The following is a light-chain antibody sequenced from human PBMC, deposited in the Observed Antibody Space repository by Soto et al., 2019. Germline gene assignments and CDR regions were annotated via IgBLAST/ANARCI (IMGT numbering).Light chain of an antibody. V-gene: IGLV2-14*01. J-gene: IGLJ1*01. CDR2: EVR. CDR1: SSDVGAYNY. CDR3: GSDRSSTTFV. Sequence: QSALTQPASVSGSPGQSITISCSGTSSDVGAYNYVSWYQQYPGKAPKVIIFEVRKRPSGVSNRFSGSKSGDTASLTISRLQAEDDADYYCGSDRSSTTFVFGTGTKVTVL.